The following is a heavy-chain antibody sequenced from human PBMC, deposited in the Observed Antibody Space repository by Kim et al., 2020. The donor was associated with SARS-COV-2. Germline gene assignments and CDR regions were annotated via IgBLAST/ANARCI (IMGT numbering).Heavy chain of an antibody. J-gene: IGHJ3*02. Sequence: GGSLRLSCAASGFTFSSYGMHWVRQAPGKGLEWVAVISYDGSNKYYADSVKGRFTISRDNSKNTLYLQMNSLRAEDTAVYYCAKDWADYGDYVAADAFDIWGQGTMVTVSS. V-gene: IGHV3-30*18. CDR2: ISYDGSNK. CDR1: GFTFSSYG. CDR3: AKDWADYGDYVAADAFDI. D-gene: IGHD4-17*01.